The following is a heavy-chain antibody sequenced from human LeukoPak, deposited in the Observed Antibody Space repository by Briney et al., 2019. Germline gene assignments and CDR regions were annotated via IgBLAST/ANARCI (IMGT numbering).Heavy chain of an antibody. CDR3: ARSPHYFYGMDV. V-gene: IGHV3-66*01. Sequence: GGSLRLSCAASGFTFSSYAMSWVRQAPGKGLEWVSLIYSGGSTYYADSVKGRFTISRDNSKNTLYLQMNSLRAEDTAVYYCARSPHYFYGMDVWGQGTTVTVSS. CDR1: GFTFSSYA. J-gene: IGHJ6*02. CDR2: IYSGGST.